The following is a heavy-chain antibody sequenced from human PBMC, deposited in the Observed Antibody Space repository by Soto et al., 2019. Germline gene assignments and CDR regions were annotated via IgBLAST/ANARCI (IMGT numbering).Heavy chain of an antibody. D-gene: IGHD3-9*01. CDR3: ARDLTYYDILTGPQRYYPGMDV. V-gene: IGHV1-18*01. J-gene: IGHJ6*02. CDR1: GFSITTYD. CDR2: ISAHNGNS. Sequence: ASVKVSCKASGFSITTYDITWVRQAPGQGLEWMGWISAHNGNSNYAQKLQGRVTMTTDTSTSTAYMDLRSLRSDDTAVYYCARDLTYYDILTGPQRYYPGMDVWGQGTTVT.